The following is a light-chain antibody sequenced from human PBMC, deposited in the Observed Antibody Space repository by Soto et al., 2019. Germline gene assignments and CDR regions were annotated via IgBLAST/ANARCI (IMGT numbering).Light chain of an antibody. CDR2: EVS. CDR1: SSDVGSYNL. Sequence: QSALTQPASVSGSPGQSITISCTGTSSDVGSYNLVSWYQQHPGKAPKLIISEVSKRPSGISDLFSGSKSGSTASLTISGLQADDEADYYCCSYAGTSTHSVFGGGTQLTVL. J-gene: IGLJ7*01. V-gene: IGLV2-23*02. CDR3: CSYAGTSTHSV.